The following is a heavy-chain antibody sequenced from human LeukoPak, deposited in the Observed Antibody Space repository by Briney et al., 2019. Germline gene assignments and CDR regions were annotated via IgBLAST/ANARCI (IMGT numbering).Heavy chain of an antibody. Sequence: GGSLRLSCTTSGFTFGDYGLNWFRQAPGKGLEWVSSISASGSYSDYANSVTGRFTISRDNAKNSLYLQMNSLRAEDTAVYYCARDQSMDVWGQGASVTVSS. J-gene: IGHJ6*02. CDR3: ARDQSMDV. V-gene: IGHV3-21*01. CDR2: ISASGSYS. CDR1: GFTFGDYG.